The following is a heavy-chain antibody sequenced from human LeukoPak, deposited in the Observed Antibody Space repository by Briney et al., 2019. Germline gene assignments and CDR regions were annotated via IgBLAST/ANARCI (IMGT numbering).Heavy chain of an antibody. D-gene: IGHD3-22*01. CDR2: IYHSGST. J-gene: IGHJ5*02. CDR1: GYSISSGYY. V-gene: IGHV4-38-2*02. CDR3: ATRFQFYYYDSSENWFDP. Sequence: SETLSLTCTVSGYSISSGYYWGWIRQPPGKGLEWIGSIYHSGSTYYNPSLKSRVTISVDTSKNQFSLKLSSVTAADTAVYYCATRFQFYYYDSSENWFDPWGQGTLVTVSS.